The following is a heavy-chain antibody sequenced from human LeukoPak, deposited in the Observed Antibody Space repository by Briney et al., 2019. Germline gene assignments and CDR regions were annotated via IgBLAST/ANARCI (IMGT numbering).Heavy chain of an antibody. CDR3: ARDYVAHYDILTGKGLLRDY. V-gene: IGHV3-74*01. J-gene: IGHJ4*02. Sequence: GGSLRLSCAASGFTFSTYWMHWVRQAPGKGLVWVSRIKDDGSTIYADSVKGRFTISRDNAKNTLYLQMNSLRTEDTAVYYCARDYVAHYDILTGKGLLRDYWGQGTLVTVSS. CDR1: GFTFSTYW. CDR2: IKDDGST. D-gene: IGHD3-9*01.